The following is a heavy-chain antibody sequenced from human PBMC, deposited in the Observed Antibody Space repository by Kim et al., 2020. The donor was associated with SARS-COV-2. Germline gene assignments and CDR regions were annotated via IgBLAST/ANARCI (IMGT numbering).Heavy chain of an antibody. CDR1: GGSISSSSYY. CDR3: ARAVAVRLSGDYGPPFFDI. CDR2: IYYSGST. V-gene: IGHV4-39*01. Sequence: SETLSLTCTVSGGSISSSSYYWGWIRQPPGKGLEWIGSIYYSGSTYYNPSLKSRVTISVDTSKNQFSLKLSSVTAADTAVYYCARAVAVRLSGDYGPPFFDIWGQGTMVTVSS. J-gene: IGHJ3*02. D-gene: IGHD4-17*01.